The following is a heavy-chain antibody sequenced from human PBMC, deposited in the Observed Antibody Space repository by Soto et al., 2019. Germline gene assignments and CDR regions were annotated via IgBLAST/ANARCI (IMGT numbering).Heavy chain of an antibody. D-gene: IGHD2-2*01. CDR1: GGSISSGGYS. J-gene: IGHJ5*02. CDR2: SYHRGST. Sequence: QLQLQESGSGLVKPSQTLSLTCAVSGGSISSGGYSWSWIRQPPGKGLEWIGYSYHRGSTYYNPSLKSRFTTSVDRTKNQSSLELSSVTTAEMAVYYWARVPDRWCQGTPVCVSS. CDR3: ARVPDR. V-gene: IGHV4-30-2*01.